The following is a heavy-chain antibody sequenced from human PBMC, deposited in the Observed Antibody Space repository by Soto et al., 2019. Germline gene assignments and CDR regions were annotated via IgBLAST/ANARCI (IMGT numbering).Heavy chain of an antibody. CDR1: GFTFSSYG. J-gene: IGHJ4*02. D-gene: IGHD3-3*01. Sequence: GGSLRLSCAASGFTFSSYGMHWVRQAPGKGLEWVAVISYDGSNKYYADSVKGRFTISRDNSKNTLYLQMNSLRAEDTAVYYCAKDPFPSLRFLEWLFFDYWGQGTLVTVSS. CDR3: AKDPFPSLRFLEWLFFDY. V-gene: IGHV3-30*18. CDR2: ISYDGSNK.